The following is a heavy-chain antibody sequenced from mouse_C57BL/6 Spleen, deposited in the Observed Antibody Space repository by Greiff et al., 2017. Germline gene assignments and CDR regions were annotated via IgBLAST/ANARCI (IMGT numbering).Heavy chain of an antibody. CDR1: GYAFSSYW. CDR3: ARSARSQRLYAMYD. J-gene: IGHJ4*01. Sequence: QVQLQQSGAELVKPGASVKISCKASGYAFSSYWMNWVKQRPGKGLEWIGQIYPGDGDTNYNGKFKGKATLTADKSSSTAYMQLSSLTSEDSAVYFCARSARSQRLYAMYDWGPGPSVTFAS. CDR2: IYPGDGDT. V-gene: IGHV1-80*01. D-gene: IGHD6-1*01.